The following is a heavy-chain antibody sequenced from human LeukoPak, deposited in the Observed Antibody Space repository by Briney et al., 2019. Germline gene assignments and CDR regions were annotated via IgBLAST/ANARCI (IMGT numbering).Heavy chain of an antibody. J-gene: IGHJ6*03. D-gene: IGHD3-3*01. V-gene: IGHV3-7*01. CDR1: GGSISSSSYY. CDR3: ARDSSNDYNFWSGYYTNYMDV. CDR2: IKQDGSEK. Sequence: ETLSLTCTVSGGSISSSSYYWGWIRQAPGKGLEWVANIKQDGSEKYYVDSVKGRFTISRDNAQNSLYLQMNSLRAEDTAVYYCARDSSNDYNFWSGYYTNYMDVWGKGTTVTVSS.